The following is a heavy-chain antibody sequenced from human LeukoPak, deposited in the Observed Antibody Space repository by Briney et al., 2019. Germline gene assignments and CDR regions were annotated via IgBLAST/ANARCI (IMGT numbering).Heavy chain of an antibody. CDR3: ARGLPKIVLMLYAARTYFDY. V-gene: IGHV1-18*01. J-gene: IGHJ4*02. D-gene: IGHD2-8*01. CDR1: RYTFTSYG. CDR2: VSAYNGNT. Sequence: ASVKVSCKASRYTFTSYGISWVRQAPGQGLEWMGWVSAYNGNTNYEQKLQGRVTMTTDTSTSKAYMEVRRQRSEEPDGDYCARGLPKIVLMLYAARTYFDYWGQGTLVTVSS.